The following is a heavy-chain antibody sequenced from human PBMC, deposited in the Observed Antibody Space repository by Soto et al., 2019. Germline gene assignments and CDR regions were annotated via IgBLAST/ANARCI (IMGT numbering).Heavy chain of an antibody. CDR3: ARDQGTYDSSDYYHPVFDI. V-gene: IGHV4-59*01. CDR1: GGSIRSYY. J-gene: IGHJ3*02. Sequence: SETLSLTCTVFGGSIRSYYWSWVRRPPGKGLEWIGYVYNSGSTTYSPSFKSRVTISADTSRNQFSLKLTSVTAADTAVYYCARDQGTYDSSDYYHPVFDIWGQGTVVTVSS. CDR2: VYNSGST. D-gene: IGHD3-22*01.